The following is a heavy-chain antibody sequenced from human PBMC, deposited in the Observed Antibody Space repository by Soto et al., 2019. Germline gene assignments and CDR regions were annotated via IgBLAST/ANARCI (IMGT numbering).Heavy chain of an antibody. CDR2: ISGSGGST. V-gene: IGHV3-23*01. CDR3: AKDQGEPRGSYYDY. CDR1: GFTFSSYA. D-gene: IGHD3-16*01. Sequence: PGGSLRHSYAASGFTFSSYAMRWVSQAPGKGLEWVSAISGSGGSTYYADSVKGRFTISRDNSKNTLYLQMNSLRAEDTAVYYCAKDQGEPRGSYYDYWGQGTLVTVSS. J-gene: IGHJ4*02.